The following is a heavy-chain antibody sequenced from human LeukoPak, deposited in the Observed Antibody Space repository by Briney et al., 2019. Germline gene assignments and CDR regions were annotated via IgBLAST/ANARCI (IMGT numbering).Heavy chain of an antibody. Sequence: QSGGSLRLSCAASGFTFSSYAMHWVRQAPGKGLEWVAVISYDGSNKYYADSVKGRFTISRDNSKNTLYLQMNSLRAEDTAVYYCARVPVPYSSGWYFDYWGQGTLVTVSS. CDR3: ARVPVPYSSGWYFDY. V-gene: IGHV3-30-3*01. D-gene: IGHD6-19*01. J-gene: IGHJ4*02. CDR1: GFTFSSYA. CDR2: ISYDGSNK.